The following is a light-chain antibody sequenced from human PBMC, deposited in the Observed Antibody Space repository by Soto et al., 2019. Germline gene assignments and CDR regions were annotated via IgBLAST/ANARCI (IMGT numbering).Light chain of an antibody. J-gene: IGLJ1*01. Sequence: QSALTQPASVSRSPRQSITSSCTPTRSDLDWYRYVSWFQHHPCKAPKLIIYEVSYRPSGVSNRFSGSKSGDTASLTISGLQAEDEADYYCSSFTNTITRYAFGTGTKVTV. CDR2: EVS. CDR3: SSFTNTITRYA. V-gene: IGLV2-14*01. CDR1: RSDLDWYRY.